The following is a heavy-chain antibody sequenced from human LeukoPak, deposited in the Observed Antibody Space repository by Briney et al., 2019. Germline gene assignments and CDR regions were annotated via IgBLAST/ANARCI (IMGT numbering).Heavy chain of an antibody. Sequence: ASVKVSCKASSYTFTNYGFTWVRQAPGQGLEWMGWVGAYNGHTIYAPGLQGRVTMTTDTSTSTVFMELRSLRSDDTAVYYCARGEAKIGYDFWGQGTLVTVSS. CDR1: SYTFTNYG. CDR2: VGAYNGHT. V-gene: IGHV1-18*01. CDR3: ARGEAKIGYDF. D-gene: IGHD5-24*01. J-gene: IGHJ4*02.